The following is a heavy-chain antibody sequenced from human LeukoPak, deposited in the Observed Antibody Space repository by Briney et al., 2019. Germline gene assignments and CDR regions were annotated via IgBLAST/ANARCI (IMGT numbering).Heavy chain of an antibody. CDR1: EYTFTGYY. V-gene: IGHV1-2*02. Sequence: ASVKVSCKASEYTFTGYYMHWVRQAPGQGLERMGWINPNSGATDYAQNFQGRVTLTRDTSISTAYMELSRLRSDDTAVYYCASGYRFGNWGQGTLVTVSS. D-gene: IGHD5-18*01. CDR3: ASGYRFGN. CDR2: INPNSGAT. J-gene: IGHJ4*02.